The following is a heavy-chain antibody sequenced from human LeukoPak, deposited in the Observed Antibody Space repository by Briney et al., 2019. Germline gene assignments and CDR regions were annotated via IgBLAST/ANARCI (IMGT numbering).Heavy chain of an antibody. CDR3: ARHENWFLDY. CDR2: IYRDGSS. V-gene: IGHV3-66*04. D-gene: IGHD3-9*01. CDR1: GLSVSSNY. J-gene: IGHJ4*02. Sequence: GGSLRLSCVASGLSVSSNYMSWVRQAPGKGLEWVSVIYRDGSSYYAESVKGRFTISRDNSKKSLYLQMNSLRAEDTALYYCARHENWFLDYWGQGALVTVSS.